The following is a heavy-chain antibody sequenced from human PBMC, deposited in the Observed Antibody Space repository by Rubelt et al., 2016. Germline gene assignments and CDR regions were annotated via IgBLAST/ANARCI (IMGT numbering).Heavy chain of an antibody. CDR3: AREGLAVAQDY. V-gene: IGHV1-3*01. CDR1: GYTFTSYA. CDR2: INAGNGNT. J-gene: IGHJ4*02. Sequence: QVQLVQSGAEVKKPGASVKVSCKASGYTFTSYAMHWVRQAPGQRLEWMGWINAGNGNTKCSQKFQGRATITTSTSASTAYMELSSLRSKDTAVYYCAREGLAVAQDYWGQGTLVTVSS. D-gene: IGHD6-19*01.